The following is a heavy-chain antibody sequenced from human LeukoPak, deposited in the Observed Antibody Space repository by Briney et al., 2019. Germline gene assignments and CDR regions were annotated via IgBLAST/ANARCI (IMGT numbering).Heavy chain of an antibody. V-gene: IGHV4-34*01. Sequence: PSETLSLTCAVYGGSFSGYYWSWIRQPPGKGLEWIGEINHSGSTNYNPSLKSRVTISVDTSKSQFSLKLSSVTAADTAVYYCATLVAAELYYFDYWGQGTLVTVSS. CDR2: INHSGST. CDR3: ATLVAAELYYFDY. D-gene: IGHD2-15*01. J-gene: IGHJ4*02. CDR1: GGSFSGYY.